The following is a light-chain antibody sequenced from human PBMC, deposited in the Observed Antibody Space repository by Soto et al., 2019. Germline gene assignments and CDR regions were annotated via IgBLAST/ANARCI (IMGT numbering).Light chain of an antibody. J-gene: IGLJ1*01. CDR3: SSYISTSRYV. Sequence: QSVLTQPPSVSGSPGQSVTISCTGTSSDIGKYDRVSWYQLPPGKAPKLIIYEVTNRPSGVPARFSGSKSGNTASLTISGLQAEDEADYYCSSYISTSRYVFGAGTKVTV. CDR1: SSDIGKYDR. V-gene: IGLV2-18*02. CDR2: EVT.